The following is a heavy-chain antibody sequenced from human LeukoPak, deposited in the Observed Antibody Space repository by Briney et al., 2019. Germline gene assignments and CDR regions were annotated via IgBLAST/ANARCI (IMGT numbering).Heavy chain of an antibody. CDR2: INDSGGA. CDR3: ARHYVSGRKAFDI. CDR1: GGSISGYY. Sequence: SETLSLTCTVSGGSISGYYWSWIRQPPGKGLEWIGEINDSGGANHNPSLKSRVTISVDTSKNQFSLKLSSVTAADTAVFYCARHYVSGRKAFDIWGQGTMVTVSS. V-gene: IGHV4-34*01. D-gene: IGHD3-10*01. J-gene: IGHJ3*02.